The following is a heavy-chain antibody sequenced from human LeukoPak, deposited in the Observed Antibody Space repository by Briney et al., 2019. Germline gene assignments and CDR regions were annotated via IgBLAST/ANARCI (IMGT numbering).Heavy chain of an antibody. CDR1: GFTFSSYG. CDR2: ISYDGSNK. V-gene: IGHV3-30*18. J-gene: IGHJ4*02. D-gene: IGHD2-2*01. Sequence: PGRSLRLSFAASGFTFSSYGMHWVRQAPGKGLEWVAVISYDGSNKYYADSVKGRFTISRDNSKNTLYLQMNSLRAEDTAVYYCAKDLVGYYFDYWGQGTLVTVSS. CDR3: AKDLVGYYFDY.